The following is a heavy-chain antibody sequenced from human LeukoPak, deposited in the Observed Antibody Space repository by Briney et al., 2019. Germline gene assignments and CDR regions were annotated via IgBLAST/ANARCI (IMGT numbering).Heavy chain of an antibody. Sequence: GGSLRLSCAASGFTFSDYDMHWVRQATGKGLEWVSAIGTAGDTYYTGSVKGRFTISRDNAKNTLYLQMNSLRAEDTAVYYCARGSSSPDAFDIWGQGTMVTVSS. J-gene: IGHJ3*02. CDR2: IGTAGDT. CDR1: GFTFSDYD. CDR3: ARGSSSPDAFDI. V-gene: IGHV3-13*01. D-gene: IGHD6-6*01.